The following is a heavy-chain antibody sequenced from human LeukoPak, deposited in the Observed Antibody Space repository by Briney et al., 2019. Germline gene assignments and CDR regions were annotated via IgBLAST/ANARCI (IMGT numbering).Heavy chain of an antibody. V-gene: IGHV3-30*18. D-gene: IGHD6-19*01. CDR2: ISYDGINK. Sequence: GGSLRLSCAASRFTFSTYGMHWVRQAPGKGLEWVALISYDGINKYYADSVKGRFTISRDNSKNTLYLQMNSLRAEDTAVYYCAKRAVAGAYFDYWGQGTLVTVSS. CDR1: RFTFSTYG. J-gene: IGHJ4*02. CDR3: AKRAVAGAYFDY.